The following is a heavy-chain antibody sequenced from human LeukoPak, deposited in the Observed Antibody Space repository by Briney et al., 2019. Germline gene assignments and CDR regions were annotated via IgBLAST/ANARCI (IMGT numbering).Heavy chain of an antibody. CDR1: GFTFSSYS. CDR3: ARADWDTAMIDY. V-gene: IGHV3-21*01. J-gene: IGHJ4*02. CDR2: ISSSSSYI. Sequence: GGSLRLSCAASGFTFSSYSMNWVRQAPGKWLEWVSSISSSSSYIYYADSVKGRFTISRDNAKNSLYLQMNSLRAEDTAVYYCARADWDTAMIDYWGQGTLVTVSS. D-gene: IGHD5-18*01.